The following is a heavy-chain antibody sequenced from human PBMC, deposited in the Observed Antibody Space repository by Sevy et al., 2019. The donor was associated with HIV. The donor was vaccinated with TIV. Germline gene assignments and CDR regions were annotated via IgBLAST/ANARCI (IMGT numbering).Heavy chain of an antibody. J-gene: IGHJ5*02. CDR2: MYSGGSP. D-gene: IGHD2-15*01. Sequence: GGSLRLSCAASGSSISNNYTAWVRQAPGKGLEWVSVMYSGGSPYYADSVKGRFALSRDMSKNTVYLQMNSLRAEDTAVYHCARGYCGGGSCTAFDPWGQGTLVTVSS. CDR3: ARGYCGGGSCTAFDP. V-gene: IGHV3-53*01. CDR1: GSSISNNY.